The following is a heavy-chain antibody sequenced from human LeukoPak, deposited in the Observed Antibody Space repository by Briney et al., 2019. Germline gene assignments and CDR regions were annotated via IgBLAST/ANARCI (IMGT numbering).Heavy chain of an antibody. D-gene: IGHD5-24*01. V-gene: IGHV3-7*01. CDR1: GFTFRDYW. CDR2: INKDGSER. CDR3: ARNRGWQQSDC. J-gene: IGHJ4*02. Sequence: GGSLRLSCAASGFTFRDYWIDWVRQAPGKGLEWVANINKDGSERHFLESVKGRFTISRDNAKNSLYLQMNNLRAEDTAVYYCARNRGWQQSDCWGQGTLVTVSS.